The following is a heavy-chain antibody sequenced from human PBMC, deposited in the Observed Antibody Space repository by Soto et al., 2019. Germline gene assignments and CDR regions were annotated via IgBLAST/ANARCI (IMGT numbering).Heavy chain of an antibody. CDR3: ARSVAAAGTGALAI. D-gene: IGHD6-13*01. J-gene: IGHJ3*02. CDR2: IYSGGST. V-gene: IGHV3-66*01. Sequence: PGGSLRLSCAASGFTVSSNYMSWVRQAPGKGLEWVSVIYSGGSTYYADSVKGRFTISRDNSKNTLYLQMNSLRAEDTAVYYCARSVAAAGTGALAICGQGTMVTVSS. CDR1: GFTVSSNY.